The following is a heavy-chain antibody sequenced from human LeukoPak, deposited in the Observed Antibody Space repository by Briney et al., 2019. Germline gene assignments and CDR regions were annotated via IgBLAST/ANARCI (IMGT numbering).Heavy chain of an antibody. CDR2: TNPYSGNA. CDR3: ARGLSRYYYGSGSILSPPDY. D-gene: IGHD3-10*01. CDR1: GSTFTRYD. J-gene: IGHJ4*02. Sequence: ASGKVSCKASGSTFTRYDINRVRQATGQGLEWMGWTNPYSGNAGYAEKFQGRVTMTRNTSISTAYMELSSLRSEDTAVYYCARGLSRYYYGSGSILSPPDYWGRGTLVTVSS. V-gene: IGHV1-8*01.